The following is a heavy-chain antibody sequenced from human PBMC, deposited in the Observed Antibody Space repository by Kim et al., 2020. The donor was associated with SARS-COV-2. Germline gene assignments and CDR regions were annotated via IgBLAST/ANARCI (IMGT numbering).Heavy chain of an antibody. CDR3: AREGPRPGYYQEHFYFGMDV. V-gene: IGHV3-21*01. CDR1: GFIFSTHG. CDR2: ISSSSNYI. D-gene: IGHD3-9*01. Sequence: GGSLRLSCTASGFIFSTHGVNWVRQAPGKGLEWVSSISSSSNYIYYADSVKGRFTISRDNAKNSLYLQMNSLRAEDAAVYYCAREGPRPGYYQEHFYFGMDVWGHGTTVTVAS. J-gene: IGHJ6*02.